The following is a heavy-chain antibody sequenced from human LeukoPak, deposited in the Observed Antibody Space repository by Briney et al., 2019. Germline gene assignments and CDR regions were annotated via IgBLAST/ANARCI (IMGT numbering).Heavy chain of an antibody. Sequence: GRSLRLSCAASGFTFSSYEMNWVRQAPGKGLDWVSYISSSGNTIYYADSVKGRFTISRDNAKNSLYLQMNSLRAEDTAVYYCARVKTMIIVVSLFDYWGQGTLVTVSS. V-gene: IGHV3-48*03. J-gene: IGHJ4*02. CDR2: ISSSGNTI. D-gene: IGHD3-22*01. CDR1: GFTFSSYE. CDR3: ARVKTMIIVVSLFDY.